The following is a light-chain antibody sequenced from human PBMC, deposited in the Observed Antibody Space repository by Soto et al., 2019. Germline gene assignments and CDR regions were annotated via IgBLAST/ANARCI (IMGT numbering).Light chain of an antibody. CDR2: EVS. CDR1: SSDVGGYNY. J-gene: IGLJ1*01. Sequence: QSGLAMHASVSWSPGQSITISCTGTSSDVGGYNYVSWYQQQSGKAPKLMIHEVSNRPSGVSNRFSGSKSGNTASLTISGLQAEDEADYYCSSYTSSRAYVFGIGTKVTVL. V-gene: IGLV2-14*01. CDR3: SSYTSSRAYV.